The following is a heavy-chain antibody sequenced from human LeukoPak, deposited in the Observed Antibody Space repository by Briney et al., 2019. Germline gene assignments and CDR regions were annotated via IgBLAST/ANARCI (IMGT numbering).Heavy chain of an antibody. J-gene: IGHJ4*02. V-gene: IGHV1-8*01. CDR3: ARVRYCSSTSCYLEGYYFDY. D-gene: IGHD2-2*01. Sequence: ASVKVSCKASGYTFTSYDINWVRQATGQGLEWMGWMNPNSGNTGYAQKFQGRVTMTRNTSISTAYMELSSLRSEDTAVYYCARVRYCSSTSCYLEGYYFDYWGQGTLVTVSS. CDR2: MNPNSGNT. CDR1: GYTFTSYD.